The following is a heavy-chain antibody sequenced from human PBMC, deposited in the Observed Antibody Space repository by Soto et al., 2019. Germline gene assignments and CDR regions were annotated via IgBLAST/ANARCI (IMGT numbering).Heavy chain of an antibody. D-gene: IGHD5-18*01. J-gene: IGHJ4*02. CDR3: AVGVTWIQLFPYYFDY. V-gene: IGHV1-69*13. Sequence: GASVKVSCKASGGTFSSYAISWVRQAPGQGLEWMGGIIPIFGTANYAQKFQGRVTITADESTSTAYMELSSLRSEDTAVYYCAVGVTWIQLFPYYFDYWGQGTLVTVSS. CDR2: IIPIFGTA. CDR1: GGTFSSYA.